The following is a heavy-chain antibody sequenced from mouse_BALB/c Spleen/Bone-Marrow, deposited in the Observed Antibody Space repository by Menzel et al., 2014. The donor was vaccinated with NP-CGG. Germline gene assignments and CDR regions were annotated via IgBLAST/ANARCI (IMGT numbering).Heavy chain of an antibody. CDR1: GFAFXSYD. D-gene: IGHD4-1*01. CDR2: ISSGGSYT. CDR3: ARPLTGAYFDY. J-gene: IGHJ2*01. V-gene: IGHV5-9*02. Sequence: DVKLQESGGGLVKPGGSLKLSCAASGFAFXSYDMSWVRQTPEKRLEWVATISSGGSYTYYPDSVKGRFTISRDNARNTLYLQMSSLRSEDTALYYCARPLTGAYFDYWGQGTTLTVSS.